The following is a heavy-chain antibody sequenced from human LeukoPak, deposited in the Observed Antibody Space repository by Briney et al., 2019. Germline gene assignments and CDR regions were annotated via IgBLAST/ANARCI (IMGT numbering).Heavy chain of an antibody. CDR3: ARGMVRGVNVSSGY. CDR1: GFSFSSYS. J-gene: IGHJ4*02. Sequence: GGSLRLSCAASGFSFSSYSMNWVRQAPGKGLECVSSISSSSSYIYYADSVKGRFTISRDNAKNSLYLQMNSLRAEDTAVYYCARGMVRGVNVSSGYWGQGTLVTVSS. D-gene: IGHD3-10*01. CDR2: ISSSSSYI. V-gene: IGHV3-21*01.